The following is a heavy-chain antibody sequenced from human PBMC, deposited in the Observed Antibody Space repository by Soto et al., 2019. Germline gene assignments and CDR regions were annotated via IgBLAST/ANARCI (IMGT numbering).Heavy chain of an antibody. D-gene: IGHD5-18*01. J-gene: IGHJ4*02. Sequence: QVQLVESGGGVVQPGRSLRLSCAASGFTFSSYAMHWVRQAPGKGLEWVAVISYDGSNKYYVDSVKGRFTISRDNSKNTLYLQMNSLRAEDTAVYYCARDTALAYWGQGTLVTVSS. V-gene: IGHV3-30-3*01. CDR1: GFTFSSYA. CDR3: ARDTALAY. CDR2: ISYDGSNK.